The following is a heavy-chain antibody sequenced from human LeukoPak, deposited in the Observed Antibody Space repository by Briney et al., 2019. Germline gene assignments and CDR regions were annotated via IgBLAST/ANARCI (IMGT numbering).Heavy chain of an antibody. J-gene: IGHJ4*02. Sequence: GSSVNVSCKASGGTFSFYAISWVRQAPGQGLEWMGGIIPIFGTANYAQKFPGRVTITADESTSTAYMELSSLRSEDTAVYYCATIPYDILTGSIPGWGQATLVTASS. CDR1: GGTFSFYA. V-gene: IGHV1-69*01. CDR3: ATIPYDILTGSIPG. D-gene: IGHD3-9*01. CDR2: IIPIFGTA.